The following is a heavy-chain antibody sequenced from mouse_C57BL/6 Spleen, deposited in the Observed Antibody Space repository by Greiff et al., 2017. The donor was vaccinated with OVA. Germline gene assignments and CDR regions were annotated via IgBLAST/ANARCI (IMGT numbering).Heavy chain of an antibody. Sequence: QVTLKVSGPGILQSSPTLSLTCSSSGFSLSTSGMGLSWLRQPSGKGLVWLAHIYWDDDKRDNPSLKSRLTISNDTTRNQVVLKITSVDTADTATYYWAGRWEYSNFFYFDYWGQGTTLTVSS. D-gene: IGHD2-5*01. CDR1: GFSLSTSGMG. CDR2: IYWDDDK. CDR3: AGRWEYSNFFYFDY. V-gene: IGHV8-12*01. J-gene: IGHJ2*01.